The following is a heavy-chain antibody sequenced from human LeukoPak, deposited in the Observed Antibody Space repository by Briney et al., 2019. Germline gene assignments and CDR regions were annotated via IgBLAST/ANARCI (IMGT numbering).Heavy chain of an antibody. Sequence: SETLSLTCTGSGGSISSYYWSWIRQPAGKGLEWIGRIYTSGSTNYNPSLKSRVTMSVDTSKNQFALKLSSVTAADTAVYYFARGTRPPYFDSWGQGTLVTVSS. CDR3: ARGTRPPYFDS. CDR2: IYTSGST. CDR1: GGSISSYY. V-gene: IGHV4-4*07. J-gene: IGHJ4*02.